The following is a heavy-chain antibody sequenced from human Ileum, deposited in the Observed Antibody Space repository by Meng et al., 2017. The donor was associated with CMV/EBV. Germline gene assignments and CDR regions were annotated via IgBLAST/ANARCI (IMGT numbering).Heavy chain of an antibody. D-gene: IGHD3-3*01. CDR3: VHLAAITPFGVVTYDY. J-gene: IGHJ4*02. V-gene: IGHV3-74*01. CDR1: FTFITSW. CDR2: INSDGRST. Sequence: FTFITSWMHWVRQTPGKGLVWVSRINSDGRSTAYADSVKGRFTISRDNVKNTLYLQLNSLRAEDTAVYYCVHLAAITPFGVVTYDYWGQGALVTVSS.